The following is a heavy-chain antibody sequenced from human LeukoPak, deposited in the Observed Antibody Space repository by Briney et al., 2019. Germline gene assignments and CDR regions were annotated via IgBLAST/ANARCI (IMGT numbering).Heavy chain of an antibody. CDR3: ARDSGYYDSSGYSPFDY. CDR2: IFYSGGT. CDR1: GGSISSLSYY. J-gene: IGHJ4*02. V-gene: IGHV4-39*02. Sequence: PSETLSLTCTVSGGSISSLSYYWAWIHQSPGKGLEWIGSIFYSGGTYDNPSLKSRVTLSVDTSKNQFSLRLSSVTAADTAVYYCARDSGYYDSSGYSPFDYWGQGTLVTVSS. D-gene: IGHD3-22*01.